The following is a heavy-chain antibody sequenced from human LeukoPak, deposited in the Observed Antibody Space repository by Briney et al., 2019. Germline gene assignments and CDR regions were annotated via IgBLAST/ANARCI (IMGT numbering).Heavy chain of an antibody. Sequence: ASVNVSCKASGYTFTSYYMHWVRQAPGQGLEWMGIINPSGGSTSYAQKFQGRVTITRDMSTSTVYMELSSLRSEDTAVYYCARDPIQLWLAFDYWGQGTLVTVSS. V-gene: IGHV1-46*01. D-gene: IGHD5-18*01. CDR3: ARDPIQLWLAFDY. CDR1: GYTFTSYY. J-gene: IGHJ4*02. CDR2: INPSGGST.